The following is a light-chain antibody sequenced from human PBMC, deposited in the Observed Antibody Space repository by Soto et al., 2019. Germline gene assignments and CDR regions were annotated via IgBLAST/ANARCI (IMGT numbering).Light chain of an antibody. CDR3: MQALKTPIT. V-gene: IGKV2-28*01. CDR1: QSLLHSNGYNY. Sequence: DIVMTQSPLSLPVTPGEPASISCRSSQSLLHSNGYNYLDWYLQKPGQSPQLLIYLGSNRASGVPDRFSGSGSGTDFTLKISRVEAEDVGFYYCMQALKTPITFGQGTRLEIK. J-gene: IGKJ5*01. CDR2: LGS.